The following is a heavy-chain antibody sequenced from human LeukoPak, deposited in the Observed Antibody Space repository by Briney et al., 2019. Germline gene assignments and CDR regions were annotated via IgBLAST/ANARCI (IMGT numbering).Heavy chain of an antibody. CDR3: AKDLQGNIAAAGTFHY. CDR1: GFTFSSYA. CDR2: ISGSGGST. V-gene: IGHV3-23*01. J-gene: IGHJ4*02. Sequence: PGGSLRLSCAASGFTFSSYAMSWVRQAPGKGLEWVSAISGSGGSTYYADSMKGRFTISRDNSKNTLYLQMNSLRAEDTAVYYCAKDLQGNIAAAGTFHYWGQGTLVTVSS. D-gene: IGHD6-13*01.